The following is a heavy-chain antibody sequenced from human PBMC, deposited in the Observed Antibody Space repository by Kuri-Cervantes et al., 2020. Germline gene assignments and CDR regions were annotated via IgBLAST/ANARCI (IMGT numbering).Heavy chain of an antibody. J-gene: IGHJ6*02. V-gene: IGHV3-20*04. CDR1: GFTFDDYG. D-gene: IGHD3-10*01. Sequence: GGSLRLSCAASGFTFDDYGMSWVRQAPGKGLEWVSGISWNSGSIGYADSVKGRFTISRDNAKNSLYLQMNSLRAEDTALYYCARRRTAGELSVDVWGQGATVTVSS. CDR2: ISWNSGSI. CDR3: ARRRTAGELSVDV.